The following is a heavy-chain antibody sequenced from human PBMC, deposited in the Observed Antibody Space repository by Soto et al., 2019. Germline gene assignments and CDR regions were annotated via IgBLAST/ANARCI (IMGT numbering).Heavy chain of an antibody. Sequence: ASVKVSCKASGYTFSDYYIHWVRQAPGQGLEWMGWVNPNSGGTKYAPKFQGGVTMTRDTSITTAYMELSRLRSGDTAVYYCAREPATAKPEGVDFWGQGTLVTVSS. J-gene: IGHJ4*02. CDR3: AREPATAKPEGVDF. CDR2: VNPNSGGT. CDR1: GYTFSDYY. V-gene: IGHV1-2*02. D-gene: IGHD1-1*01.